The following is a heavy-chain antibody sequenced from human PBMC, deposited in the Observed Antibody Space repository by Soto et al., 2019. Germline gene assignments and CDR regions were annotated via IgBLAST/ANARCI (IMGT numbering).Heavy chain of an antibody. V-gene: IGHV3-7*01. CDR3: ASGLWTFQE. CDR1: GFTFSNYW. J-gene: IGHJ1*01. CDR2: IKQDGSEK. D-gene: IGHD3-10*01. Sequence: PGESLRLSCAASGFTFSNYWMSWVRQAPGKGLEWVANIKQDGSEKYYVDSVKGRFTISRDNAKNSLYLQMNSLGAEDTAVYFCASGLWTFQECGQGTLVTVSS.